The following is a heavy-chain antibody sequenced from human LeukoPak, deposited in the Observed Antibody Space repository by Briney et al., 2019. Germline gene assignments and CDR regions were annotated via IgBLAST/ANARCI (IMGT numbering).Heavy chain of an antibody. CDR1: GGSISSSSFY. J-gene: IGHJ6*03. Sequence: SETLSLTCTVSGGSISSSSFYWGWIRQSPGKGLEWIGSGYYSGSTYCNPSLKSRVTISMDTSKNQFSLKLSSVTAADMAVYYCSRRSWQLVQAYYYYYYDVWGKGTTVTVSS. CDR2: GYYSGST. D-gene: IGHD6-6*01. V-gene: IGHV4-39*07. CDR3: SRRSWQLVQAYYYYYYDV.